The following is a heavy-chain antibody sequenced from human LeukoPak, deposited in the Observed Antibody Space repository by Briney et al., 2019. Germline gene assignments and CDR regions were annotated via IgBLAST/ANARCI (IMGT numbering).Heavy chain of an antibody. Sequence: GGSLRLSCAASGFTFTSYGMSWVRQAPGKGLEWVSTISGSGAKTYYADSVKGRFIISRDDSKNTLYLQMNSLRAEDTAVYYCAKGGIALVRGSFDYWGQGTLVTVSS. CDR2: ISGSGAKT. V-gene: IGHV3-23*01. D-gene: IGHD3-10*01. J-gene: IGHJ4*02. CDR3: AKGGIALVRGSFDY. CDR1: GFTFTSYG.